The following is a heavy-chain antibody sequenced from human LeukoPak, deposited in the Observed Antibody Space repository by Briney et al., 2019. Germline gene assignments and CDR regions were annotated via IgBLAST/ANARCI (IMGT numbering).Heavy chain of an antibody. Sequence: ASVKVSCKASGYTFTSYGINWVRQATGQGLEWMGWMNPNSGNTGYAQKFQGRVTMTRNTSISTAYMELSSLRSEDTAVYYCARVGSRFLEWLLGRVYYYYGMDVWGQGTTVTVSS. CDR1: GYTFTSYG. D-gene: IGHD3-3*01. CDR2: MNPNSGNT. V-gene: IGHV1-8*02. CDR3: ARVGSRFLEWLLGRVYYYYGMDV. J-gene: IGHJ6*02.